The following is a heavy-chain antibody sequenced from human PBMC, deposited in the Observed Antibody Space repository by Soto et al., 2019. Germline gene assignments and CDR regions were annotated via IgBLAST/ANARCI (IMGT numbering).Heavy chain of an antibody. Sequence: GASVKVSCKASGYTFTSYAMHCVRQAPGQRLEWMGWINAGNGNTKYSQKFQGRVTITRDTSASTAYMELSSLRSEDTAVYYCARFAGYCSSTSCYRRYYYYYGMDVWGQGTTVTVSS. CDR1: GYTFTSYA. V-gene: IGHV1-3*01. CDR2: INAGNGNT. CDR3: ARFAGYCSSTSCYRRYYYYYGMDV. D-gene: IGHD2-2*02. J-gene: IGHJ6*02.